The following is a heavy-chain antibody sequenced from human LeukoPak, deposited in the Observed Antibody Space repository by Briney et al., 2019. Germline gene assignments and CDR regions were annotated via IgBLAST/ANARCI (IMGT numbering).Heavy chain of an antibody. CDR1: DVSISGYY. Sequence: SETLSLTCNVSDVSISGYYWSWIRQPAGKGLEWIGRISTSGSTHYNPSLKSRVTMSVDMSKNQFSLMLRSVTAADTAIYYCARDNSGSLFPPSFDYWGQGTLVTVSS. CDR3: ARDNSGSLFPPSFDY. J-gene: IGHJ4*02. CDR2: ISTSGST. V-gene: IGHV4-4*07. D-gene: IGHD1-26*01.